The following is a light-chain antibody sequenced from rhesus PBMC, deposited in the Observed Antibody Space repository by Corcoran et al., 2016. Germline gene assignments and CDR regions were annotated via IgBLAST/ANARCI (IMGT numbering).Light chain of an antibody. CDR1: QGRSNW. Sequence: DIQMTQSPSSLSASVGDRVTTTCRASQGRSNWLAWYQQKPGKAPKLLIYRASNLETGVPSRFSGIGSGTDFTLTISSLQPEDIATYYCRQHDSSPYSFGQGTKVEIK. V-gene: IGKV1-69*01. J-gene: IGKJ2*01. CDR2: RAS. CDR3: RQHDSSPYS.